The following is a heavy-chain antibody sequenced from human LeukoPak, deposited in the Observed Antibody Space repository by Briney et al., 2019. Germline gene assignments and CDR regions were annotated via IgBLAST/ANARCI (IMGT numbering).Heavy chain of an antibody. CDR1: GYTFTGYY. CDR3: ARPKYSSSWGAFDI. J-gene: IGHJ3*02. V-gene: IGHV1-2*02. Sequence: ASVKVSCKASGYTFTGYYIHWVRQAPGQGLEWMGWINPNSGDTKYAQKFQGRVTMTRDTSISTAYMELSRLRSDDTAVYYCARPKYSSSWGAFDIWGPGTMVTVSS. CDR2: INPNSGDT. D-gene: IGHD6-13*01.